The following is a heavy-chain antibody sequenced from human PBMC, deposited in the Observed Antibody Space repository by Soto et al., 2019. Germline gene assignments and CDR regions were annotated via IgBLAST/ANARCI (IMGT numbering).Heavy chain of an antibody. CDR2: IIPIFGTA. CDR1: GGTFSSYA. Sequence: PRASVKVSCKASGGTFSSYAISWVRQAPGQGLEWMGGIIPIFGTANYAQKFQGRVTITADESTSTAYMELSSLRSEDTAVYYCARGYYYGSGSYYPTAPFDYWGQGTLVTVSS. J-gene: IGHJ4*02. D-gene: IGHD3-10*01. V-gene: IGHV1-69*13. CDR3: ARGYYYGSGSYYPTAPFDY.